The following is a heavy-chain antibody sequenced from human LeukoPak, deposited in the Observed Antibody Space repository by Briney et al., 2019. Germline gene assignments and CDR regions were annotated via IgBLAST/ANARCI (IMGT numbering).Heavy chain of an antibody. CDR3: AKGGIAYAFDI. D-gene: IGHD6-13*01. CDR2: INWNGGST. V-gene: IGHV3-20*04. Sequence: GGSLRLSCAASGFTFDDYGMSWVRQAPGKGLEWVSVINWNGGSTGYADSVKGRFTISRDNAKNSLYLQMNSLRAEDTAVYYCAKGGIAYAFDIWGQGTMVTVSS. CDR1: GFTFDDYG. J-gene: IGHJ3*02.